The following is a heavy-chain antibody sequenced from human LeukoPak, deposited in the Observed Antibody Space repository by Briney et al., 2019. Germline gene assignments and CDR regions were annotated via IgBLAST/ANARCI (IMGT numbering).Heavy chain of an antibody. CDR3: AKQITGIDY. V-gene: IGHV3-23*01. J-gene: IGHJ4*02. D-gene: IGHD3-16*01. CDR1: GFTFSNYA. Sequence: GGSLRLSCAASGFTFSNYAMSWVRQAPGKGLEWVSAISGSGGGTYYADSVKGRFTISRDNFKNTLYLQMNSLRAEDTAVYYCAKQITGIDYWGQGTLVTVSS. CDR2: ISGSGGGT.